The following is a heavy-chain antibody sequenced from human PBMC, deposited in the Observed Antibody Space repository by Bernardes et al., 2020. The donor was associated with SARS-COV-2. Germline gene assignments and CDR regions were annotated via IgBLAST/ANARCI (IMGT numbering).Heavy chain of an antibody. Sequence: SETLSLTCTVSGASVSSPTSYWSWIRQPPGAGLEWIGYMHYGGSANYNPSVKSRVSISVDTSKNQFSLKLTSVTAADTAVYYCARGLAIFEYWGQGTLVSVTS. CDR3: ARGLAIFEY. CDR1: GASVSSPTSY. D-gene: IGHD3-9*01. V-gene: IGHV4-61*01. CDR2: MHYGGSA. J-gene: IGHJ4*02.